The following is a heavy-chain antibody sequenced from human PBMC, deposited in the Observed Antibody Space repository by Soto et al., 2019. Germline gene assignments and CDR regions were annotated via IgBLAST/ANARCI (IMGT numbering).Heavy chain of an antibody. J-gene: IGHJ4*02. CDR1: GYTFTGYY. CDR3: ARDSYYYDSSGYLDY. Sequence: ASVKVSCKASGYTFTGYYMHWVRQAPGQGLEWMGWINPNSGGTNYAQKFQGRVTMTRDTSISTAYMELSRLRSDDTAVYYCARDSYYYDSSGYLDYWGQGTLVTVSS. V-gene: IGHV1-2*02. CDR2: INPNSGGT. D-gene: IGHD3-22*01.